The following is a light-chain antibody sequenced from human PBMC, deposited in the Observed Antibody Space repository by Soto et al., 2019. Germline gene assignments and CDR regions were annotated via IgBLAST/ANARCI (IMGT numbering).Light chain of an antibody. Sequence: DIRMTQSPSSLSASVGDRVTITRRASQGIRNALGWYQQKPGRAPKRLIYVASNLQSGVPSRFSGSGSGTEFTLTISSLQPEDFATYYCLQHNSYPYTFGQGTKLEIK. CDR1: QGIRNA. CDR2: VAS. J-gene: IGKJ2*01. CDR3: LQHNSYPYT. V-gene: IGKV1-17*01.